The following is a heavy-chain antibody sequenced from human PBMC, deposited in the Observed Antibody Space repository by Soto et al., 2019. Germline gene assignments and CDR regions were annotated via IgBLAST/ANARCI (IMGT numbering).Heavy chain of an antibody. CDR2: INGRSNYK. CDR1: GFALTTYT. Sequence: GGSLRLSCVASGFALTTYTMNWVRQGPGTGLEWVSSINGRSNYKYYSDTVKGRFTVSRDNAQNSLFLQMSRLGPEDTAVYYCVREDGVVGASSAFDSWGQGTLVTVSS. J-gene: IGHJ4*02. CDR3: VREDGVVGASSAFDS. D-gene: IGHD1-26*01. V-gene: IGHV3-21*01.